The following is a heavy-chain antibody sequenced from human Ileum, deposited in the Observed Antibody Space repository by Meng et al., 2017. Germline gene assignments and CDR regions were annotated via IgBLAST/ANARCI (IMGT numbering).Heavy chain of an antibody. CDR1: GVTFSGYA. CDR3: ARDGDIAVAGRKLDY. Sequence: GGSLRLSCAGSGVTFSGYAMYWVRQAPGKGLECVAVISSDGRTKYYADSVKGRFTMSRDNSKNTLYLQMNSLRTEDTAVYYCARDGDIAVAGRKLDYWGQGTLVTVS. D-gene: IGHD6-19*01. J-gene: IGHJ4*02. CDR2: ISSDGRTK. V-gene: IGHV3-30*04.